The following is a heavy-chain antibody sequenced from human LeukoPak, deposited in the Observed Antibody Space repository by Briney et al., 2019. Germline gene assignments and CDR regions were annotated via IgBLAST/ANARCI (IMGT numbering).Heavy chain of an antibody. CDR1: GGSISSSSYY. D-gene: IGHD3-16*01. CDR2: IYYSGST. J-gene: IGHJ6*02. CDR3: AREEITFGGVGSYGMDV. Sequence: PSETLSLTCTVSGGSISSSSYYWGWIRQPPGKGLERIGSIYYSGSTYYNPSLKSRVTISVDTSKNQFSLKLSSVTAADTAVYYCAREEITFGGVGSYGMDVWGQGTTVTVSS. V-gene: IGHV4-39*07.